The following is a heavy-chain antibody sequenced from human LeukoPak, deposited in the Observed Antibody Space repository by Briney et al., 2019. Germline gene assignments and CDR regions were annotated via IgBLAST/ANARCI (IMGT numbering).Heavy chain of an antibody. Sequence: PGGSLRLSCAAFGFTFSSYAMSWVRQAPGKGLEWVSAISGSGGSTYYADSVKGRFTISRDNSKSTLYLQMTSLRAEDTALYYCATEIAEGGPQDYWGQGTLVTVSS. V-gene: IGHV3-23*01. CDR3: ATEIAEGGPQDY. CDR2: ISGSGGST. J-gene: IGHJ4*02. D-gene: IGHD2-21*01. CDR1: GFTFSSYA.